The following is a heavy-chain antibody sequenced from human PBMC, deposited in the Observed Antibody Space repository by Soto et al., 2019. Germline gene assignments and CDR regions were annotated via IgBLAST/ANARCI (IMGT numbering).Heavy chain of an antibody. J-gene: IGHJ6*02. CDR3: ASQSSGSYYNPYYYNGMDV. Sequence: QVQLVQSGAEVKKPGSSVKVSCKASGGTFSSYAISWVRQAPGQGLEWMGGLIPIFGTANYAQKFQGRVTITADEATSPAYMELSSLRSEDTAVYYCASQSSGSYYNPYYYNGMDVLCQGTTVTVSS. CDR1: GGTFSSYA. D-gene: IGHD3-10*01. V-gene: IGHV1-69*01. CDR2: LIPIFGTA.